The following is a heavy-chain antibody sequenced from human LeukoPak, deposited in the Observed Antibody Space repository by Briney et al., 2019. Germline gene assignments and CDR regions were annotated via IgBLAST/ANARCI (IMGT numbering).Heavy chain of an antibody. Sequence: PGVSLRLSCAASGFTVSSNYMSWVRQAPGKGLEWVSVIYSGGSTYYADSVKGRFTISRDNSKNTLYLQMNSLRAEDTAVYYCASSSDDAFDIWGQGTMVTVSS. J-gene: IGHJ3*02. CDR1: GFTVSSNY. CDR2: IYSGGST. V-gene: IGHV3-53*01. CDR3: ASSSDDAFDI. D-gene: IGHD6-13*01.